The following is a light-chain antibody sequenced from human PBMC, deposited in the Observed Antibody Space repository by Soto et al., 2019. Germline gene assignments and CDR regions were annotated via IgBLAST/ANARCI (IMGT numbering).Light chain of an antibody. CDR1: SSDVDGYNF. J-gene: IGLJ2*01. CDR2: EVS. CDR3: FSYRSTGILL. Sequence: QSALTQPASVSGSPGQSITISCIGTSSDVDGYNFVSWYQQHPGKAPKLMIYEVSNRPSGVSTRFSGSKSGNTASLTISGLQAEDEADYYCFSYRSTGILLFGGGTKLTVL. V-gene: IGLV2-14*01.